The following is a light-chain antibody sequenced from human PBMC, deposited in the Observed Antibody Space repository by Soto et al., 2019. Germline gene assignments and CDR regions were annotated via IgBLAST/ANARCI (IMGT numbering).Light chain of an antibody. CDR3: QVWDSSSDHPV. Sequence: SYELTQPPSVSVAPGKTARITGGGNNLGSKSVHWYQQKPGQAPVLVIYYDSDRPSGIHERFSGSNSGNTATLTISRVEAGDEADYYCQVWDSSSDHPVFGGGTKVTVL. V-gene: IGLV3-21*04. J-gene: IGLJ2*01. CDR2: YDS. CDR1: NLGSKS.